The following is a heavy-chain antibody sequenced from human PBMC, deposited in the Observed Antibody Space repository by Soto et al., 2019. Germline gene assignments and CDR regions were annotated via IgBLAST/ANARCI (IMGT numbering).Heavy chain of an antibody. CDR3: AAGGGLPRYY. Sequence: QLQLQESGSGLVKPSQTLSLTCAVSGGSISSGGYSWSWIRQPPGKGLEWIGYIYHSGSTYYHPSLKSRVTLSVDRSTNQFSLKLRSVTAADTAVYYCAAGGGLPRYYWGQGTLVTVSS. D-gene: IGHD5-12*01. CDR1: GGSISSGGYS. J-gene: IGHJ4*02. CDR2: IYHSGST. V-gene: IGHV4-30-2*01.